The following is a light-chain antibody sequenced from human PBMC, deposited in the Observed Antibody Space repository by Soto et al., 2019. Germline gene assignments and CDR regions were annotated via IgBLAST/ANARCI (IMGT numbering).Light chain of an antibody. J-gene: IGKJ1*01. CDR1: QDISNS. CDR2: AAS. Sequence: DIQMTQSPSSLSASVGDRVTITCRASQDISNSLAWYQQKPGNVPKLLIYAASTLQSGVPSRFSGSGSGTDFTLTISSLQPEDVATYYCQKYNRAPWTFGQGTKVEIK. V-gene: IGKV1-27*01. CDR3: QKYNRAPWT.